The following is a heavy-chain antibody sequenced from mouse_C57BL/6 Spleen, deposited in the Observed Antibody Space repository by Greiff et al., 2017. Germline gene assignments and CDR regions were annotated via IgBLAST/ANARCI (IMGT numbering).Heavy chain of an antibody. Sequence: QVQLQQPGPELVKPGASVKISCKASGYAFSSSWMNWVKQRPGKGLEWIGRIYPGDGDTNYNGKFKGKATLTVDKSSSPAYMQLSSLTSVASAGCFCAKTAQVCFAYWGQGTLVTVSA. CDR1: GYAFSSSW. J-gene: IGHJ3*01. V-gene: IGHV1-82*01. D-gene: IGHD3-2*02. CDR2: IYPGDGDT. CDR3: AKTAQVCFAY.